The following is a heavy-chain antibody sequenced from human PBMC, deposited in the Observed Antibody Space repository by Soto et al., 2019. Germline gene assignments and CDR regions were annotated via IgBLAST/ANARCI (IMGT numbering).Heavy chain of an antibody. Sequence: GGSLRLSCADSGFTFSSYGMHWVRQAPGKGLEWVSVISGSGDFTFYADSVKGRFTISRDNSKNTLYLQMNSLRAEDTAVYYCAKTKNDILDFWGQGTLVTVSS. CDR3: AKTKNDILDF. V-gene: IGHV3-23*01. J-gene: IGHJ4*02. D-gene: IGHD3-9*01. CDR1: GFTFSSYG. CDR2: ISGSGDFT.